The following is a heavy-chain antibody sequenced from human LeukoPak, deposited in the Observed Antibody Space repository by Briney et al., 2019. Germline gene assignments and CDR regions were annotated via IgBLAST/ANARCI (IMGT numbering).Heavy chain of an antibody. CDR2: ISSDGRNT. CDR1: GFTFSTYW. Sequence: PGGSLRLSCAASGFTFSTYWMHWVRQAPGKGLVWVSRISSDGRNTIYADSVKGRLTISRDSANNTLFLQMNSLGGDDTAVYYCAREWALPGAYYMDVWGKGTTVTVSS. CDR3: AREWALPGAYYMDV. J-gene: IGHJ6*03. V-gene: IGHV3-74*01. D-gene: IGHD7-27*01.